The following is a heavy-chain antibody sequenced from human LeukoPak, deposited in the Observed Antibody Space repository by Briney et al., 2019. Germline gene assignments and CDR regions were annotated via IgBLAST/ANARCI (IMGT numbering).Heavy chain of an antibody. D-gene: IGHD7-27*01. Sequence: TGGSLRLSCAASGFTVSSSYMSWVRQAPAKGLEWVSVIYSGGSTYYADSVKGRFTISRDNAKRSVFLQMNSLRAEDTGLYYCAREDWGPRFDPRGQGTLVTVSS. CDR3: AREDWGPRFDP. V-gene: IGHV3-66*01. CDR1: GFTVSSSY. J-gene: IGHJ5*02. CDR2: IYSGGST.